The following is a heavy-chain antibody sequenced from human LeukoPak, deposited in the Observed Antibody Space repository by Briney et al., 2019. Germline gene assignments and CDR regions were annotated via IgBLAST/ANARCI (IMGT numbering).Heavy chain of an antibody. D-gene: IGHD3-10*01. CDR1: GYTFTGYY. J-gene: IGHJ6*02. V-gene: IGHV1-2*02. Sequence: ASVKVSCKASGYTFTGYYMHWGRQAPGQGLEWMGWINPNSGGTNYAQKFQGRVTMTRDTSISTAYMELSRLRSDDTAVYSCARGDGSGSYNYYYNGMDVWGQGTTVTFSS. CDR3: ARGDGSGSYNYYYNGMDV. CDR2: INPNSGGT.